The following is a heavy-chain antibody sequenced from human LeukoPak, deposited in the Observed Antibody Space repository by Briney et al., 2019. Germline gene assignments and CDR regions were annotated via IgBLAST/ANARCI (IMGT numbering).Heavy chain of an antibody. CDR2: INTNTGNP. CDR3: ARDLGGSYFQYFQH. J-gene: IGHJ1*01. D-gene: IGHD1-26*01. Sequence: GASVKVSCKASGYTFTSYAMNWVRQAPGQGLEWMGWINTNTGNPTYAQGLTGRFVFSLDTSVSTAYLQISSLKAEDTAVYYCARDLGGSYFQYFQHWGQGTLVTVSS. CDR1: GYTFTSYA. V-gene: IGHV7-4-1*02.